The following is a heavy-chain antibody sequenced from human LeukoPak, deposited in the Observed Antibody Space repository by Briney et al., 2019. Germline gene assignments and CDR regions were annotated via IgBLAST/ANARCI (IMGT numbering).Heavy chain of an antibody. Sequence: PSETLSLTCTVSGGSISSSSYYWGWIRQPPGKGLEWIGSIYYSGSTYYNPSLKSRVTISVDTSKNQFSLKLSSVTAAGTAVYYCARTLSSGWYYYYMDVWGKGTTVTVSS. V-gene: IGHV4-39*07. CDR3: ARTLSSGWYYYYMDV. CDR2: IYYSGST. D-gene: IGHD6-19*01. J-gene: IGHJ6*03. CDR1: GGSISSSSYY.